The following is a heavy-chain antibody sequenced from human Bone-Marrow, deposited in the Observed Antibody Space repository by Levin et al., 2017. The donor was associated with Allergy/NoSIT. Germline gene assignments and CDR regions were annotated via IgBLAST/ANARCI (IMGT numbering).Heavy chain of an antibody. J-gene: IGHJ4*02. D-gene: IGHD6-13*01. CDR2: ISSSSSSM. Sequence: WVRQAPGKGLEWISYISSSSSSMYYVDSVKGRFTISLSPAKNSLYLQMHSLRAEDTAVYFCARATSSWYPIDYWGQGTLVTVSS. CDR3: ARATSSWYPIDY. V-gene: IGHV3-48*04.